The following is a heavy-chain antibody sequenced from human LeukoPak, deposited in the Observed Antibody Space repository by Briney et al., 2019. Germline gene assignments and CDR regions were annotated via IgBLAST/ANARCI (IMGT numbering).Heavy chain of an antibody. CDR3: VRVRSSSWRYFDY. J-gene: IGHJ4*02. Sequence: GGSLRLSCAASGFTFSSYGMHWVRQAPGKGLEWVAVISYDGSNKYYADSVKGRFTISRDNSKNTLYLQMNSLRAEDTAVYYCVRVRSSSWRYFDYWGQGTLVTVSS. D-gene: IGHD6-13*01. CDR1: GFTFSSYG. CDR2: ISYDGSNK. V-gene: IGHV3-30*03.